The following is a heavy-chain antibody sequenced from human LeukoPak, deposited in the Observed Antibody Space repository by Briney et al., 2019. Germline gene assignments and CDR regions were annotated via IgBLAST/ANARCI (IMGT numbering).Heavy chain of an antibody. Sequence: ASVKVSCKASGYTFTGYYMHWVRQAPGQGLEWMGWINPNSGGTNYAQKFQGRVTMTRDTSISTAYMELSRLRSDDTAVYYCARENIVVVPAAIMGEYYFDYWGQGTLVTVSS. J-gene: IGHJ4*02. CDR1: GYTFTGYY. CDR2: INPNSGGT. V-gene: IGHV1-2*02. CDR3: ARENIVVVPAAIMGEYYFDY. D-gene: IGHD2-2*01.